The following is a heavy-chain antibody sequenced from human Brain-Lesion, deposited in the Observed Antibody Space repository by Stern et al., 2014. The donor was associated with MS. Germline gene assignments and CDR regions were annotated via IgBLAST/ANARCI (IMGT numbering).Heavy chain of an antibody. CDR2: VYYTGST. Sequence: QVQLQESGPGLVKPSETLSLTCTVSGGSITSSSYYWGWIRQPPGRGLEYIGTVYYTGSTFYDPSLKSRVTISVDTSQHSVALKLPSVTAADTAVYYCVRPDIMGTIWNWGQGTLVTVSS. CDR3: VRPDIMGTIWN. J-gene: IGHJ4*02. V-gene: IGHV4-39*01. D-gene: IGHD1-26*01. CDR1: GGSITSSSYY.